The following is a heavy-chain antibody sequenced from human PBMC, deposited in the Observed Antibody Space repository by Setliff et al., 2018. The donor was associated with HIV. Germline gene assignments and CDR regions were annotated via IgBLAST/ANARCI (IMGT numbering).Heavy chain of an antibody. CDR1: GDPIFIGGYY. V-gene: IGHV4-31*03. D-gene: IGHD2-21*02. CDR2: IYHTGKT. CDR3: AKEGNSVDYWLDP. J-gene: IGHJ5*02. Sequence: SETLSLTCTVSGDPIFIGGYYWSWIRQHPGGGLEWIGYIYHTGKTYYNPSLQSRIIMSLDMSQNQFSLKLSSVTAADTAVYYCAKEGNSVDYWLDPWGPGTLVTVSS.